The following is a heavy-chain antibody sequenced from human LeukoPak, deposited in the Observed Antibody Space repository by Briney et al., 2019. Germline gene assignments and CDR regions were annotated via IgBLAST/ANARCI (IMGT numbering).Heavy chain of an antibody. J-gene: IGHJ4*02. Sequence: SETLSLICTVSGGSINSHYWRWIRQPPGKGLQWIGDIYYSERTNYNPSLRSRVTISVDTSKNQLSLKLTSVLAADTAMYYCVRRDNTGWNYFDHWGQGILVTVSS. CDR1: GGSINSHY. V-gene: IGHV4-59*08. D-gene: IGHD6-19*01. CDR3: VRRDNTGWNYFDH. CDR2: IYYSERT.